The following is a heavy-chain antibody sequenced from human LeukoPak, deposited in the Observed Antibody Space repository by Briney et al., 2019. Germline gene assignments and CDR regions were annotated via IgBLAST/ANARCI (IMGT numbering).Heavy chain of an antibody. CDR3: ARRHIVVVTAIDY. CDR2: INHSGST. V-gene: IGHV4-34*01. J-gene: IGHJ4*02. CDR1: GGSFSGYY. Sequence: SETLSLTCGVYGGSFSGYYWSWIRQPPGKGLEWIVEINHSGSTNYNPSLKSRVTMSVDTSKNQFSLKLSSVTAADTAVYYCARRHIVVVTAIDYWGQGTLVTVSS. D-gene: IGHD2-21*02.